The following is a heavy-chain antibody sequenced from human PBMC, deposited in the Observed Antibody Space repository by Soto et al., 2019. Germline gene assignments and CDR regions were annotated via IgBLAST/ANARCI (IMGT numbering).Heavy chain of an antibody. V-gene: IGHV1-58*02. CDR3: AAELWTYYGSGSYYAP. CDR1: GFTFTSSA. D-gene: IGHD3-10*01. CDR2: IVVGSGNT. Sequence: GASVKVSCKASGFTFTSSAMQWVRQARGQRLEWIGWIVVGSGNTNYAQKFQERVTITRDMSTSTAYMELSSLRSEDTAVYYCAAELWTYYGSGSYYAPGGQGTLVTVSS. J-gene: IGHJ5*02.